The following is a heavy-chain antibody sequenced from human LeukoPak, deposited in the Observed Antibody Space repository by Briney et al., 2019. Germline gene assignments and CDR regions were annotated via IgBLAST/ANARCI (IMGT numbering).Heavy chain of an antibody. CDR3: ARDVGATDYYYYGMDV. D-gene: IGHD1-26*01. V-gene: IGHV6-1*01. Sequence: SQTLSLTRAISGDSVSSNSAAWNWIRQSPSRGLEWLGRTYYRSKWYNDYAVSVKSRITINPDTSKNQFSLQLNSVTPEDTAVYYCARDVGATDYYYYGMDVWGQGTTVTVSS. J-gene: IGHJ6*02. CDR2: TYYRSKWYN. CDR1: GDSVSSNSAA.